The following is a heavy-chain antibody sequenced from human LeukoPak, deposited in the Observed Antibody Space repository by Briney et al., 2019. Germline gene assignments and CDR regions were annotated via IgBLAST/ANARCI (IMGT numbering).Heavy chain of an antibody. CDR2: IYYSGST. CDR3: ASGPYPAAGTDHQFDY. V-gene: IGHV4-59*01. CDR1: GASISSYY. D-gene: IGHD6-13*01. J-gene: IGHJ4*02. Sequence: PSEALSHTCTVSGASISSYYWSWIRQPPGKGLEGIGYIYYSGSTHYNPSLRSRVTMSVDTSKNQFSLRLTSVTAADTALYYCASGPYPAAGTDHQFDYWGQGTLVTVSS.